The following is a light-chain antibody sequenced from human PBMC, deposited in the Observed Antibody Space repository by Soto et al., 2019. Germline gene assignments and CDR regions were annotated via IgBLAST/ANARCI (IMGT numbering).Light chain of an antibody. V-gene: IGKV3-20*01. CDR2: GAS. CDR3: QRYGSSPWT. CDR1: QRVSSSD. J-gene: IGKJ1*01. Sequence: VWTQYEGNMSLSPGDGATVSCRTSQRVSSSDLAWYQQKPGQAPRRLIYGASSRATGIPDRFSGSGSGTDFTLTISRLEPEDFAVYYCQRYGSSPWTFGQGTKVDIK.